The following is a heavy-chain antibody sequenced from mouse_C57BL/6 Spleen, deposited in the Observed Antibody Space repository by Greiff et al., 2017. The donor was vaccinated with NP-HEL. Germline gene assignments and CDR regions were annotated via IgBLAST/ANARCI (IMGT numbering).Heavy chain of an antibody. J-gene: IGHJ1*03. CDR2: IDPSDSET. D-gene: IGHD1-1*01. Sequence: VQLQQPGAELVRPGSSVKLSCKASGYTFTSYWMHWVKQRPIQGLEWIGNIDPSDSETHYNQKFKDKATLTVDKPSSTAYMQLSSLTSEDSAVYYCARGYYYGSSWYFDVWGTGTTVTVSS. CDR3: ARGYYYGSSWYFDV. CDR1: GYTFTSYW. V-gene: IGHV1-52*01.